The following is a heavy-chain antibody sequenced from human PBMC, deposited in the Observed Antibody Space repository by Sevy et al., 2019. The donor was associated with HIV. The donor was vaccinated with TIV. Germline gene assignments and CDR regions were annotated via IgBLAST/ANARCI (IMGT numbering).Heavy chain of an antibody. J-gene: IGHJ6*02. V-gene: IGHV3-30*02. CDR1: GFRFSDYG. CDR3: AKDHYDYWTGYYGYYGMDV. CDR2: IRFDGSMK. D-gene: IGHD3-3*01. Sequence: GGSLRLSCAASGFRFSDYGMHWVRQAPGKGLEGVSLIRFDGSMKYIADSVKGRLTISREKGKDTLSLQMNSLRPEDTAVYYCAKDHYDYWTGYYGYYGMDVWGQGTTVTVSS.